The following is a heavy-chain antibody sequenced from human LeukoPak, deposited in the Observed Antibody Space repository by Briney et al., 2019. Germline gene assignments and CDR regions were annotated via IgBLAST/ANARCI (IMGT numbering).Heavy chain of an antibody. CDR2: INPNSGGT. V-gene: IGHV1-2*02. J-gene: IGHJ4*02. CDR3: ARDQLVDGYTDY. CDR1: GYIFTDCY. D-gene: IGHD5-24*01. Sequence: GASVKVSCRASGYIFTDCYLHWMRQAPGQGLEWMGWINPNSGGTNYAQKFRGRVTMTRDTSISTAYMELNRPRSDDTAVYYCARDQLVDGYTDYWGQGTLVTVSS.